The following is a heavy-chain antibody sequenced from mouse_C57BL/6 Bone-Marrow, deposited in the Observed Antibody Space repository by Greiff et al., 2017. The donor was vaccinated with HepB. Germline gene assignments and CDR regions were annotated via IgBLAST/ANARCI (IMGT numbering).Heavy chain of an antibody. CDR2: VSTGGGNT. J-gene: IGHJ3*01. CDR1: GFTFSTYG. D-gene: IGHD1-1*01. CDR3: TRLAYYYDSEGFAY. V-gene: IGHV5-6*01. Sequence: EVQVVESGGDLVKPGGSLKLSCAASGFTFSTYGMSWVRQTPDKRLEWVATVSTGGGNTYYPDSVKGSVTISRDKAKNTLYLQMSGRKSEDTAMFSCTRLAYYYDSEGFAYWGQGTLVTVSA.